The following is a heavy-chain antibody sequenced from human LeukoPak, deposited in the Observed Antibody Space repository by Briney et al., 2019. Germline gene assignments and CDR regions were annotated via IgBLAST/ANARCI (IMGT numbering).Heavy chain of an antibody. CDR3: ARQGGDILTGYLDY. V-gene: IGHV3-21*05. CDR1: GFNFSSYN. J-gene: IGHJ4*02. D-gene: IGHD3-9*01. Sequence: GGSLRLSCAASGFNFSSYNMDWVRQAPGRGLEWVSYISSSSTYINSADSVKGRFTISRDYPKNSLYLQMSSLRAEDTAVYYCARQGGDILTGYLDYWGQGTLVTVSS. CDR2: ISSSSTYI.